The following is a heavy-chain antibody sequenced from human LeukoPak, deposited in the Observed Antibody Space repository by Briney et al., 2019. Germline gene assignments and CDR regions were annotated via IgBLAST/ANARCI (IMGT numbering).Heavy chain of an antibody. CDR2: INHSGIT. Sequence: SETLSLTCAVYGGSFSGYYWNWIRQPPGKGLEWIGEINHSGITNYNPSLKSRVTISVDTSKKQLSLKLNSVTAADTAVYYCARVGTTVIIASDPWGQGTQVIVSS. D-gene: IGHD4-23*01. CDR1: GGSFSGYY. J-gene: IGHJ5*02. CDR3: ARVGTTVIIASDP. V-gene: IGHV4-34*01.